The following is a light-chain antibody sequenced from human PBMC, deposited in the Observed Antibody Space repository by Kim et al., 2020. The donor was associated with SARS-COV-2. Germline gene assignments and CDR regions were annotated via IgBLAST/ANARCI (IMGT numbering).Light chain of an antibody. J-gene: IGKJ2*01. V-gene: IGKV3-15*01. Sequence: EILMTQSPATLSVSPGERATLSCRASQSVSINLAWYQQKPGQTPRLLIFGASTRATGLPARFSGSGSGTEFTLTISSLQSEDFAVYYCHQYYNWPYTFGQGTKLEI. CDR3: HQYYNWPYT. CDR1: QSVSIN. CDR2: GAS.